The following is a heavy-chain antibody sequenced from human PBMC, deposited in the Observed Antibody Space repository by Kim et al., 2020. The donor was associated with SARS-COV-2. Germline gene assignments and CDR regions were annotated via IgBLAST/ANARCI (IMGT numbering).Heavy chain of an antibody. CDR3: TTGHLYNWNDGDYGMDV. CDR2: IKSKTDGGTT. CDR1: GFTFSNAW. Sequence: GGSLRLSCAASGFTFSNAWMSWVRQAPGKGLEWVGRIKSKTDGGTTDYAAPVKGRFTISRDDSKNTLYLQMNSLKTEDTAVYYCTTGHLYNWNDGDYGMDVWGQGTTVTVSS. J-gene: IGHJ6*02. V-gene: IGHV3-15*01. D-gene: IGHD1-20*01.